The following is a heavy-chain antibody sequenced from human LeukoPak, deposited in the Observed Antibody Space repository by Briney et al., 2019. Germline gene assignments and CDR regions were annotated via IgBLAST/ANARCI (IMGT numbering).Heavy chain of an antibody. D-gene: IGHD1-26*01. CDR3: ARKVVGATGRWYFDL. V-gene: IGHV4-59*01. CDR2: IYYSGST. Sequence: PSETLSLTCTVSGGSISSYYWSWIRQPPGKGLEGIGYIYYSGSTNYNPSLKSRVTISVDTSKHQFSLKLSSVTAADTAVYYCARKVVGATGRWYFDLWGRGTLVTVSS. J-gene: IGHJ2*01. CDR1: GGSISSYY.